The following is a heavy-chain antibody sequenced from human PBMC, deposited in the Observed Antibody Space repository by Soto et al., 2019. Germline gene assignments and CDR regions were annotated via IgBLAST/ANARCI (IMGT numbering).Heavy chain of an antibody. D-gene: IGHD4-17*01. J-gene: IGHJ4*02. Sequence: SETLSLTCAVYGGSFSDYSWTWIRQPPGKGLEWIGEINHSGSTYYNPSLRSRVTISVDTSKNQFSLKLTSVTAADTAVYYCARASTTVTTLDYWGQGTLVTVS. CDR2: INHSGST. CDR3: ARASTTVTTLDY. CDR1: GGSFSDYS. V-gene: IGHV4-34*01.